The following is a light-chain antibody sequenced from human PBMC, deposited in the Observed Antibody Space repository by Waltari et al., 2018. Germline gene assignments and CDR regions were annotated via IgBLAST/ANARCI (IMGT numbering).Light chain of an antibody. Sequence: QSALTQPPSASGSPGQSVTISCTGTSGAVGGYNYVSWYQQHPGKAHKLMIYEVSKRPSGVPDRFSGSKSGNTASLTVSGLQAEDEADYYCSSYAGSNIVVFGGGTKLTVL. V-gene: IGLV2-8*01. J-gene: IGLJ2*01. CDR2: EVS. CDR3: SSYAGSNIVV. CDR1: SGAVGGYNY.